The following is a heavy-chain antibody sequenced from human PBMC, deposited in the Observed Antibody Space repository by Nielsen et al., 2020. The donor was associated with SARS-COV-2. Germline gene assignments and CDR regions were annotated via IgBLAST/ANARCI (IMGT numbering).Heavy chain of an antibody. V-gene: IGHV3-21*01. CDR2: ITMSGAYM. CDR1: GFRFTSYS. Sequence: GESLKISCAASGFRFTSYSMNWVRQAPGKGLEWVASITMSGAYMYYADSVRGRFTVSRDNAENSLYLQMNSLRAEDTAVYYCARDRPSGYSVDAFDIWGQGTMVTVSS. D-gene: IGHD1-1*01. J-gene: IGHJ3*02. CDR3: ARDRPSGYSVDAFDI.